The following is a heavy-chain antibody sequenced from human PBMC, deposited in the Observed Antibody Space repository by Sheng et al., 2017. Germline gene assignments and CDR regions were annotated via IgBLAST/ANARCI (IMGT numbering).Heavy chain of an antibody. CDR1: GGSISSSSYY. J-gene: IGHJ4*02. Sequence: QLQLQESGPGLVKPSETLSLTCTVSGGSISSSSYYWGWIRQPPGKGLEWIGSIYYSGSTYYNPSLKSRVTISVDTSKNQFSLKLSSVTAADTAVYYCARGAPGYCSSTSCYASYYFDYWGQGTPGHR. D-gene: IGHD2-2*01. CDR2: IYYSGST. V-gene: IGHV4-39*07. CDR3: ARGAPGYCSSTSCYASYYFDY.